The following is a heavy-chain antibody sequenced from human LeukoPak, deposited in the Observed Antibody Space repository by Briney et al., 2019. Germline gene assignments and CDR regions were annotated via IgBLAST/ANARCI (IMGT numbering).Heavy chain of an antibody. CDR1: GHTFTGYY. D-gene: IGHD3-16*02. J-gene: IGHJ4*02. V-gene: IGHV1-2*02. CDR2: INPNSGGT. Sequence: ASVKVSCKASGHTFTGYYMHWVRQAPGQGLEWMGWINPNSGGTNYAQKFQGRVTMTRDTSISTAYMELSRLRSDDTAVYYCARDRGMITFGGVIVIPDFPDYWGQGTLVTVSS. CDR3: ARDRGMITFGGVIVIPDFPDY.